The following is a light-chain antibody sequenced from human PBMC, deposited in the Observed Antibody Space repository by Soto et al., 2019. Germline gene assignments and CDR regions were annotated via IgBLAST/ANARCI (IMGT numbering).Light chain of an antibody. J-gene: IGLJ3*02. Sequence: QSALTQPPSASGSPGQSVTISCTGTSSDVGAYNYVSWYQQHAGKAPKLVIYEVTKRPSGVPDRFSGSKPPNTASLTVSGLQAEDEADYYCSSFASSNTWVFGGGTKLTVL. CDR2: EVT. V-gene: IGLV2-8*01. CDR3: SSFASSNTWV. CDR1: SSDVGAYNY.